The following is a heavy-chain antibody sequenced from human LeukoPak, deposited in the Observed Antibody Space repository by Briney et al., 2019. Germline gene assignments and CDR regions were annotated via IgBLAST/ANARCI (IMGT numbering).Heavy chain of an antibody. Sequence: PGGSLRLSCAASGFTFSTYWMSWVRQAPGKGLEWVANIKEDGSEKYYVDSVKGRFTISRDNAKNSLYLLINSLRAEDTAVYYCARGRPGDSWGQGTLVTVSS. V-gene: IGHV3-7*01. D-gene: IGHD2-2*01. CDR1: GFTFSTYW. J-gene: IGHJ4*02. CDR3: ARGRPGDS. CDR2: IKEDGSEK.